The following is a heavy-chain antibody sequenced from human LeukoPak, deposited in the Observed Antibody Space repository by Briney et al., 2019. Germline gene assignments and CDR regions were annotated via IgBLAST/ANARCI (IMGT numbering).Heavy chain of an antibody. V-gene: IGHV3-30*18. Sequence: GGSLRLSCAASGFTFSSYGMHWVRQAPGKGLEWVAVISYDGSNKYYADSVKGRFTISRDNSKNTLYLQMNSLRAEDTAVYYCAKGDSYGDYGLHYFDYWGQGTLVTVSS. CDR3: AKGDSYGDYGLHYFDY. CDR2: ISYDGSNK. CDR1: GFTFSSYG. D-gene: IGHD4-17*01. J-gene: IGHJ4*02.